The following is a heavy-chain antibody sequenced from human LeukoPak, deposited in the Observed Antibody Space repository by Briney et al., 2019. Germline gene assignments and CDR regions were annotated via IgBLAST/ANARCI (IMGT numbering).Heavy chain of an antibody. J-gene: IGHJ5*02. Sequence: SVKVSWKASGGTFSSYAISWVRQAPGQGLEWMGGIIPIFGTANYAQKFQGRVTITADKSTSTAYMELSSLRSEDTAVYYCARIPPPHPSNHYGNWFDPWGQGTLVTVSS. CDR1: GGTFSSYA. CDR2: IIPIFGTA. CDR3: ARIPPPHPSNHYGNWFDP. D-gene: IGHD3-10*01. V-gene: IGHV1-69*06.